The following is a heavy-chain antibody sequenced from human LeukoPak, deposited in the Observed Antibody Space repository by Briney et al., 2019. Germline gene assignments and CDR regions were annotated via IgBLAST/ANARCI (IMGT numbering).Heavy chain of an antibody. D-gene: IGHD6-13*01. V-gene: IGHV4-31*03. J-gene: IGHJ5*02. CDR3: ARDQQQLGIRA. CDR1: GGSISSGGYY. CDR2: IYYSGST. Sequence: SQTLSLTCTVSGGSISSGGYYWSWIRQHPGKGLEWIGYIYYSGSTYYNPSLKSRVTISVDTSKNQFSRKLSSVTAADTAVYYCARDQQQLGIRAWGQGTLVTVSS.